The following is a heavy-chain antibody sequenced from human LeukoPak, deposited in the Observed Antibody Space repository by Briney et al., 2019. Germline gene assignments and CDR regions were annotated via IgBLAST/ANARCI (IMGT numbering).Heavy chain of an antibody. CDR3: ARDGSRASGYYPDPFDY. CDR2: INPNSGGT. CDR1: GYIFTDYY. Sequence: ASVKVSCKASGYIFTDYYLHWVRQAPGQGLEWMGWINPNSGGTNFAQKFQGRVTMTRDTSISTAFMELSRLRSDDTAVYYCARDGSRASGYYPDPFDYWGQGTLVTVSS. J-gene: IGHJ4*02. V-gene: IGHV1-2*02. D-gene: IGHD3-9*01.